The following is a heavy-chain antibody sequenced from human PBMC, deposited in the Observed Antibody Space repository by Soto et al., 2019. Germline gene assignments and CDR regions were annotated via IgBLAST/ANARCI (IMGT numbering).Heavy chain of an antibody. CDR3: ARGQRFSDWFDP. D-gene: IGHD3-3*01. J-gene: IGHJ5*02. CDR1: GGSMSSYY. CDR2: VYSSGGT. Sequence: SETLSLTCTGSGGSMSSYYWTWIRQPAGKGLEWIGRVYSSGGTHYNPSLKSRVTISLDTSKNQFSLRLLSVTDADTAVYYCARGQRFSDWFDPWGQGTLVTVSS. V-gene: IGHV4-4*07.